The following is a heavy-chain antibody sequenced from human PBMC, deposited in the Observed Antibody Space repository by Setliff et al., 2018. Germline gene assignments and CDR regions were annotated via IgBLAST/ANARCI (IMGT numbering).Heavy chain of an antibody. CDR1: GFTYNNDW. V-gene: IGHV3-7*01. Sequence: GGSLSLSCGASGFTYNNDWVSWVRQAPGKGLEWLASINPDGSEKYYVDSVKGRFTISRDNAKNSLSLQMNSLRTEDTAVYYCFGAGTCSYWGQGTLVTVSS. D-gene: IGHD3-10*01. CDR3: FGAGTCSY. J-gene: IGHJ4*02. CDR2: INPDGSEK.